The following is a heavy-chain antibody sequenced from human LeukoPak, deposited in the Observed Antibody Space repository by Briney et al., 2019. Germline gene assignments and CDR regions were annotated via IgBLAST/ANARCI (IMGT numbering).Heavy chain of an antibody. CDR3: ARDTRRGSYYHDY. D-gene: IGHD1-26*01. CDR2: INHSGST. V-gene: IGHV4-34*01. Sequence: SETLSLTCAVYGGSFSGYYWSWIRQPPGKGLEWIGEINHSGSTNYNPSLKSRVTISVDTSKNQFSLKLSSVTAADTAVYYCARDTRRGSYYHDYWGQGTLVTVSS. J-gene: IGHJ4*02. CDR1: GGSFSGYY.